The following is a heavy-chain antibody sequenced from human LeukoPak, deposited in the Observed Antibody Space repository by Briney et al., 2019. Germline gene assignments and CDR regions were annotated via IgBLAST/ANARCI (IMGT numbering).Heavy chain of an antibody. CDR2: IYYSGST. CDR3: AGLSAVDPYGFAFDI. CDR1: GGSLSSGGYY. Sequence: SETLSLTCTVSGGSLSSGGYYWRWLRQHPGKGLEWIGYIYYSGSTYYTPSLKSRVTISVDTSKNQFSLKLSSVTAADTAVYYCAGLSAVDPYGFAFDIWGQGTMVTVSS. V-gene: IGHV4-31*03. J-gene: IGHJ3*02. D-gene: IGHD3-16*02.